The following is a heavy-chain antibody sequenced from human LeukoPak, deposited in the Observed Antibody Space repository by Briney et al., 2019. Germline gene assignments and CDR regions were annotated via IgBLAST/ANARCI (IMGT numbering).Heavy chain of an antibody. V-gene: IGHV3-23*01. CDR3: AKGPLISSNFYMDV. CDR2: ITGGGDFT. D-gene: IGHD3/OR15-3a*01. Sequence: PGGSLRLSCAASGFTFSNYAMSWVRQAPGKGLEWLSSITGGGDFTYHADSVKGRFSISGDNSKSTLYLEMRGLSAEDTAVYSCAKGPLISSNFYMDVWGKGTSVTVSS. J-gene: IGHJ6*03. CDR1: GFTFSNYA.